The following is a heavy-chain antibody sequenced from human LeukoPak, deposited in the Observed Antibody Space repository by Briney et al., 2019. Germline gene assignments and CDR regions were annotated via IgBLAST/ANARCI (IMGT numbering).Heavy chain of an antibody. J-gene: IGHJ3*02. CDR1: GGSISSSSYY. CDR2: IYYSGST. D-gene: IGHD2-21*01. V-gene: IGHV4-39*07. CDR3: ARTVFPGAFDI. Sequence: SETLSLTCTVSGGSISSSSYYWGWIRQPPGKGLEWIGSIYYSGSTYYNPSLKSRVTISVDTSKNQFSLKLSSVTAADTAVYYCARTVFPGAFDIWGQGTKVTVSS.